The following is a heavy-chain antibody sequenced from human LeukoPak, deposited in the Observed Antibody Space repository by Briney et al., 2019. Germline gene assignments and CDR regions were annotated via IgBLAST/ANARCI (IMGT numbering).Heavy chain of an antibody. D-gene: IGHD3-22*01. V-gene: IGHV3-33*06. Sequence: GGSLRLSCAASGFTFSSYGRQWVRQAPGKGLEWVAVIWYDGSNKYYADSVKGRFTISRDSYKNTLYLQMNSLRAEDTAVYYCAKDSLRDYYDSSGYYGYWGQGTLVTVSS. CDR3: AKDSLRDYYDSSGYYGY. CDR2: IWYDGSNK. CDR1: GFTFSSYG. J-gene: IGHJ4*02.